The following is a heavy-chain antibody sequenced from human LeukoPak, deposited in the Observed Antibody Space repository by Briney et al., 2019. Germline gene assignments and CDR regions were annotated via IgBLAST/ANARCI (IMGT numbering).Heavy chain of an antibody. D-gene: IGHD1-14*01. CDR1: GGSIDSNYYY. CDR2: IYYSGST. V-gene: IGHV4-39*07. CDR3: VRGKPHSNWFDP. J-gene: IGHJ5*02. Sequence: SETLSLTCTVSGGSIDSNYYYWAWIRQPPGKGLECIGAIYYSGSTFYNPSLKSRVTISVDTSKSQFSLSLTSVTDADTALYYCVRGKPHSNWFDPWGQGTLVTVSS.